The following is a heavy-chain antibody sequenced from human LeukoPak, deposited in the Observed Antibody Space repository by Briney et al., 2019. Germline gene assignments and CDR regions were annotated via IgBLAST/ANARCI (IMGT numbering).Heavy chain of an antibody. J-gene: IGHJ4*02. CDR3: ARLPYRGSINCYSPYYFDY. CDR2: IYYSGST. D-gene: IGHD2-2*01. CDR1: GYSISSGYF. V-gene: IGHV4-38-2*01. Sequence: SETLSLTCAVSGYSISSGYFWGWIRQPPGKGPEWIGSIYYSGSTYYNPSLKSRVTISVDTSKNQFSLKLSSVTAADMAVYYCARLPYRGSINCYSPYYFDYWGQGTLVTVSS.